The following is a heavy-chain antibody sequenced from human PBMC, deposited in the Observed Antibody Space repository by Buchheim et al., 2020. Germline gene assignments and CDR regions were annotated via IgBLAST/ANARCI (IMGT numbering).Heavy chain of an antibody. CDR2: IRSKANSYAT. J-gene: IGHJ6*03. CDR3: TRKGGLSYHYYYYYMDV. Sequence: ASGNGLEWVGRIRSKANSYATAYAASVNGRFPISRDDSKNTAYLQMNSLKTEDTAVYYCTRKGGLSYHYYYYYMDVWGKGTT. D-gene: IGHD3-16*02. V-gene: IGHV3-73*01.